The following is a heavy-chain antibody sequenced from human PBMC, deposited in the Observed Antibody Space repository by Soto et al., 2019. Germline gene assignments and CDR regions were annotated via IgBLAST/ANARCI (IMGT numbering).Heavy chain of an antibody. CDR3: ARDGFQYDDGGYYEFDY. V-gene: IGHV3-20*04. Sequence: VGSLRLSCAVSGFTFGDFAMSWVRQAPGKGLEWVSGINWNGISTSYRDSVEGRFIISRDDAQNSLYLQMNSLRAEDTALYYCARDGFQYDDGGYYEFDYWGQGTMVTVSS. D-gene: IGHD3-22*01. CDR2: INWNGIST. J-gene: IGHJ4*02. CDR1: GFTFGDFA.